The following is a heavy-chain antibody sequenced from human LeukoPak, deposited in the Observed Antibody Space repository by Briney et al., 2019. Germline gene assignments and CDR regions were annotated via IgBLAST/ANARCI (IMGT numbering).Heavy chain of an antibody. J-gene: IGHJ3*01. CDR1: GYTFTSYG. Sequence: GASVEVSCKASGYTFTSYGISWVRQAPGQGLEWMGGITPIFGTANYAQKFQGRVTITAAESTSTAYLELRSLTSEDTAVYFCATERWLQYWGQGTMVTVSS. CDR3: ATERWLQY. CDR2: ITPIFGTA. D-gene: IGHD5-24*01. V-gene: IGHV1-69*13.